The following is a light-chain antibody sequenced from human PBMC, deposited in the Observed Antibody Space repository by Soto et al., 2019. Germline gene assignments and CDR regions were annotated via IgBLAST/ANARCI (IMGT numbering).Light chain of an antibody. Sequence: QSALTQPASVSGSPGQSITISCTGTSSDVGGYKYVSWYQQHPDKAPKLIIYDVTNRPSGISNCFSGSKSGNTASLTISGLQAEDEADYYCSSYTSSSSYVFGTGTKVTVL. CDR2: DVT. V-gene: IGLV2-14*01. CDR1: SSDVGGYKY. J-gene: IGLJ1*01. CDR3: SSYTSSSSYV.